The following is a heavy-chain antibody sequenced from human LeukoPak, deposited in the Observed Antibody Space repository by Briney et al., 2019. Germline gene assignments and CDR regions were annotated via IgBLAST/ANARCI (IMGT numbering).Heavy chain of an antibody. D-gene: IGHD2-2*02. Sequence: GGSLRLSCAASGFTFSSYGMHWVRQAPGKGLEWVAFIRYDGSNKYYADSVKGRFTISRDNSKNTLYLQMNSLRAEDTAVYYCAKDSEAFIVVVPAAIDYWGQGTLVTVSS. J-gene: IGHJ4*02. V-gene: IGHV3-30*02. CDR1: GFTFSSYG. CDR2: IRYDGSNK. CDR3: AKDSEAFIVVVPAAIDY.